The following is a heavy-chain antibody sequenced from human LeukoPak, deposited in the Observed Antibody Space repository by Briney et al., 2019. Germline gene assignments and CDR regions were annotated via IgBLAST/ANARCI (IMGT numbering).Heavy chain of an antibody. CDR1: GYTFSNYA. D-gene: IGHD6-6*01. CDR2: ISAYNGNT. J-gene: IGHJ4*02. V-gene: IGHV1-18*01. Sequence: ASVKVSCKASGYTFSNYAISWVRQAPGQGLECMGWISAYNGNTNYAPKLQGRVTMTTDTSTSAAYMELRSLRSDDTAVYYCARAWGEDIAARPYYFDYWGQGSLVTVSS. CDR3: ARAWGEDIAARPYYFDY.